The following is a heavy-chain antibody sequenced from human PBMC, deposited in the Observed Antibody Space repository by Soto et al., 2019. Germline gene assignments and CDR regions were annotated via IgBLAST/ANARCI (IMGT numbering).Heavy chain of an antibody. Sequence: QVQLVQSGAEVKKPGASVKVSCKASGYTFTSYDINWVRQTTGQGLEWMGWMNPNSGNTGYAQKFQGRVTMTRNTSRSTAYMELSSLRSEDTAVYYCARAKYGGNSDWFDPWGQGTLVTVSS. V-gene: IGHV1-8*01. CDR3: ARAKYGGNSDWFDP. D-gene: IGHD2-21*02. CDR1: GYTFTSYD. CDR2: MNPNSGNT. J-gene: IGHJ5*02.